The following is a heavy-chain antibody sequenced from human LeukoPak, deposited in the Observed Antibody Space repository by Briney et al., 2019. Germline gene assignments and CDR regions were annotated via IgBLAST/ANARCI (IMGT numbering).Heavy chain of an antibody. CDR3: ARQVAYCGGDCYLNWFDP. V-gene: IGHV4-39*01. CDR1: GGSISSSSYY. D-gene: IGHD2-21*02. J-gene: IGHJ5*02. CDR2: IYYSGST. Sequence: SETLSLTCTVSGGSISSSSYYWGWIRQPPGTGLEWIGSIYYSGSTYYNPSLKSRVTISVDTSKNQFSLKLSSVTAADTAVYYCARQVAYCGGDCYLNWFDPWGQGTLVTVSS.